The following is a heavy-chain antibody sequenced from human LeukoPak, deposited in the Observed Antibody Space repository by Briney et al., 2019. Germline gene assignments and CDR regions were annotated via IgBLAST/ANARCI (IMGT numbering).Heavy chain of an antibody. Sequence: SETLSLTCTVSGGSISSGDYYWSWIRQPPGKGLEWIGYIYYSGSTYYNPSLKSRVTISVDASKNQFSLKLSSATAADTAVYYCARGPWAYQLPDQPNAFDIWGQGTMVTVSS. CDR3: ARGPWAYQLPDQPNAFDI. V-gene: IGHV4-30-4*08. D-gene: IGHD2-2*01. J-gene: IGHJ3*02. CDR2: IYYSGST. CDR1: GGSISSGDYY.